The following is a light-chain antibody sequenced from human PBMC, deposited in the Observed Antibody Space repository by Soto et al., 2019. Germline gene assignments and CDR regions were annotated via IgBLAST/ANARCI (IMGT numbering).Light chain of an antibody. J-gene: IGLJ1*01. CDR1: SSDVGGYNY. CDR2: DVT. V-gene: IGLV2-14*01. Sequence: QPVLTQPASVSGSPGQSITISCTGTSSDVGGYNYVSWYQQHPGKAPKLIIYDVTTRPSGVSNRFSDSKSGNTASLTISGLQAEDEADYYCSSYAGGSTLYVFGTGTKVTVL. CDR3: SSYAGGSTLYV.